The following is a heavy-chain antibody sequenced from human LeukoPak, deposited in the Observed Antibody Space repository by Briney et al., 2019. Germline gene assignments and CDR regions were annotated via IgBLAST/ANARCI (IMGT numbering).Heavy chain of an antibody. CDR2: ISGSGGSP. D-gene: IGHD2-2*01. V-gene: IGHV3-23*01. J-gene: IGHJ4*02. CDR1: GFTFSSYA. CDR3: AKDSCSSTSCRGYFDY. Sequence: PGGSLRLSCAASGFTFSSYAMSWLRQAPGKALEWFSAISGSGGSPYYAAYVNGRFTISRDNSKNTLYLQMNSLRAEDTAVYYCAKDSCSSTSCRGYFDYWGQGTLVTVSS.